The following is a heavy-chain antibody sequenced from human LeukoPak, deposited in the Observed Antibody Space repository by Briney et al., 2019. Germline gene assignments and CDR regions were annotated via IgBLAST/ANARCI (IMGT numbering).Heavy chain of an antibody. V-gene: IGHV3-30*18. D-gene: IGHD1-1*01. Sequence: GGSLRLSCAASRFTFSSYGMHLVRQAPGKGLEWVAVISYDGSNKYYADSVKGRFTISRDNSKNALYLQMNSLRAEDTAVYYCAKSKGTTGTTGVDYWGQGTLVTVSS. CDR3: AKSKGTTGTTGVDY. CDR1: RFTFSSYG. J-gene: IGHJ4*02. CDR2: ISYDGSNK.